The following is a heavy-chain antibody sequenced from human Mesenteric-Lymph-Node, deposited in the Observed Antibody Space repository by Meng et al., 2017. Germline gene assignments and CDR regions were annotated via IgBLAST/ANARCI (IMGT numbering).Heavy chain of an antibody. Sequence: QVQLQQLGAGLVNPSEPPALPWAGYGGSLRGYYWSWIRQPPGKGLEWIGEINHSGSTNYNPSLKSRVTISVDTSKNQFSLKLGSVTAADTAVYYCARGRGYGDYGSLYWGQGTLVTVSS. V-gene: IGHV4-34*01. CDR3: ARGRGYGDYGSLY. CDR1: GGSLRGYY. CDR2: INHSGST. D-gene: IGHD4-17*01. J-gene: IGHJ4*02.